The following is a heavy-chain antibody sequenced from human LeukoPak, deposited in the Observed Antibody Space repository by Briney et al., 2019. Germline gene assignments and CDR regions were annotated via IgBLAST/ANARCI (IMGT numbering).Heavy chain of an antibody. V-gene: IGHV3-43*02. D-gene: IGHD6-13*01. Sequence: GGSLRLSCAASGFTFDDYAMHWVRQAPGKGLEWVSLISGDGGSTYYADSVKGRFTISRDNSKNSLYLQMNSLRTEDTALYYCAKDKTAAAGDNFDYWCQGTLVTVSS. J-gene: IGHJ4*02. CDR2: ISGDGGST. CDR1: GFTFDDYA. CDR3: AKDKTAAAGDNFDY.